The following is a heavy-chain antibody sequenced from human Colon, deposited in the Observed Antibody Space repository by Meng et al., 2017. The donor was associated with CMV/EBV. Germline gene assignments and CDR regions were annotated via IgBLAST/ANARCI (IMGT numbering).Heavy chain of an antibody. J-gene: IGHJ5*02. Sequence: GESLKISCAASGFIFSSYGMHWVRQAPGKGLEWVAFIRDNGGNIYYADSVKGRFTISRDNAKNSLYLEMDSLRVEDTATYYCARSPSSVVHWFDPWGQGTLVTVSS. CDR3: ARSPSSVVHWFDP. CDR1: GFIFSSYG. V-gene: IGHV3-30*02. CDR2: IRDNGGNI. D-gene: IGHD6-6*01.